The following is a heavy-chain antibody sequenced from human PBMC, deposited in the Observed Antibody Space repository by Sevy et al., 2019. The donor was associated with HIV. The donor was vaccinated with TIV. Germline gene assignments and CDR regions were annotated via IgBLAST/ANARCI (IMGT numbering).Heavy chain of an antibody. Sequence: GESLKICCAASGFTFSSYAMNWVRQAPGKGLEWVSSINAISSNIYYADSVKGRFTISRDNDENSLYLQMNSVRAEDTAVYYCARDLFSGGNAVYGYWGQGTLVTVSS. CDR2: INAISSNI. CDR1: GFTFSSYA. CDR3: ARDLFSGGNAVYGY. D-gene: IGHD2-15*01. J-gene: IGHJ4*02. V-gene: IGHV3-21*01.